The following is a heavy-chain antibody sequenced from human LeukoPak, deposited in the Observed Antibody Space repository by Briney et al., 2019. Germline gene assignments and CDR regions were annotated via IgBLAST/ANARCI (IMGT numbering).Heavy chain of an antibody. D-gene: IGHD3-16*01. V-gene: IGHV4-39*01. J-gene: IGHJ3*02. CDR2: IYYSGST. CDR1: GGSISSSSYY. CDR3: ARLRYGAFDI. Sequence: PSETLSLTCSVSGGSISSSSYYWGWIRQPPGRGLEWIGSIYYSGSTSYNPSLKSRVTISVDTSKNQFSLKLSSVTAADTAVYYCARLRYGAFDIWGQGTMVTVSS.